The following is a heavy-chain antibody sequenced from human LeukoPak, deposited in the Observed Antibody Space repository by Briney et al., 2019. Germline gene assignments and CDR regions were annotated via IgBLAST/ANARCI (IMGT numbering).Heavy chain of an antibody. J-gene: IGHJ5*02. V-gene: IGHV5-51*01. CDR2: IHPGEYER. CDR3: ARRTDSGWKWFDP. CDR1: GYRFTSYW. Sequence: GESLKISCKASGYRFTSYWIGWVRQMPGKGLEWMGVIHPGEYERRYSPSFEGQVTISADRSISTAYMQWSSLKAWDTAMYYCARRTDSGWKWFDPWGQGTLVTVSS. D-gene: IGHD6-25*01.